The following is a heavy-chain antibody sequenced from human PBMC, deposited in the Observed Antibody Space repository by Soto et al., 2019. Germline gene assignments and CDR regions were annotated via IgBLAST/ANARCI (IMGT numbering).Heavy chain of an antibody. CDR3: ARVDWSGYFSTPFDP. J-gene: IGHJ5*02. CDR2: INPSGGST. Sequence: ASVKVSCKASGYTFTSYYMHWVRQAPGQGLEWMGIINPSGGSTSYAQKFQGRVTMTRDTSTSTVYMELSSLRSEDTAVYYCARVDWSGYFSTPFDPWGQGTLVTVSS. V-gene: IGHV1-46*01. CDR1: GYTFTSYY. D-gene: IGHD3-3*01.